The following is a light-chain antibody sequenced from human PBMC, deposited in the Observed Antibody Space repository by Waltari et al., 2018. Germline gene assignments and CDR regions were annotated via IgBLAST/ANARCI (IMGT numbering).Light chain of an antibody. V-gene: IGKV1-5*01. CDR1: QSISGW. CDR2: DAS. Sequence: DIQMTQSPSTLSASVGDRVTITCRASQSISGWLAWYQQKPGKAPKLLIYDASNLESGVPSRFSGSGAGTEFTLTISSLQPDDFATYYCQQYNSYSPWTFGQGTKVEVK. J-gene: IGKJ1*01. CDR3: QQYNSYSPWT.